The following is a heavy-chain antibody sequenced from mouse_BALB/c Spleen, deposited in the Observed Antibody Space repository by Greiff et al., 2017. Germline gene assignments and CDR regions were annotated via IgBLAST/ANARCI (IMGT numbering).Heavy chain of an antibody. CDR2: IWGDGST. CDR3: ARGAFYYYGSSYEKNAMDY. Sequence: VKLVESGPGLVAPSQSLSITCTVSGFSLTGYGVNWVRQPPGKGLEWLGMIWGDGSTDYNSALKSRLSISKDNSKSQVFLKMNSLQTDDTARYYCARGAFYYYGSSYEKNAMDYWGQGTSVTVSS. J-gene: IGHJ4*01. D-gene: IGHD1-1*01. CDR1: GFSLTGYG. V-gene: IGHV2-6-7*01.